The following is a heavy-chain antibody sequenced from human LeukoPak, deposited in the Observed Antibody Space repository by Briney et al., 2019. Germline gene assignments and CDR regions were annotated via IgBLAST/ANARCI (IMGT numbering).Heavy chain of an antibody. CDR2: ISYSGST. J-gene: IGHJ5*02. V-gene: IGHV4-30-4*01. CDR3: ARSGLGGVIGGP. D-gene: IGHD3-16*01. Sequence: SETLSLTCTVSGGSITSGDYYWSWIRQPPGKGLEWIGYISYSGSTSYNPSLKSRVTISVDTSKNQFSLKLSSVTAADTAVYYCARSGLGGVIGGPWGQGTLVTVPS. CDR1: GGSITSGDYY.